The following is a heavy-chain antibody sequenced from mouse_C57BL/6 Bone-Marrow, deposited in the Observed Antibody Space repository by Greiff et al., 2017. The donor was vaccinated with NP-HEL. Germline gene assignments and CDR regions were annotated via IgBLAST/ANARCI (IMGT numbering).Heavy chain of an antibody. Sequence: EVQVVESGGGLVKPGGSLKLSCAASGFTFSDYGMHWVRQAPEKGLEWVAYISSGSSTIYYADTVKGRCTITRDNAKNTLFLQMTSLRSEDTAMYYCARITTVIATDYYAMDYWGQVTSVTVSS. CDR3: ARITTVIATDYYAMDY. CDR1: GFTFSDYG. CDR2: ISSGSSTI. D-gene: IGHD1-1*01. J-gene: IGHJ4*01. V-gene: IGHV5-17*01.